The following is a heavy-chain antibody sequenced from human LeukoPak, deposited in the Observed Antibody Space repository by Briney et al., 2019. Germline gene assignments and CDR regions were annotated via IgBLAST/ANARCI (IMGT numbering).Heavy chain of an antibody. CDR1: GFTFSGYS. J-gene: IGHJ4*02. V-gene: IGHV3-21*01. D-gene: IGHD4-11*01. Sequence: PGGSLRLSCAASGFTFSGYSMNWVRQAPGKGLEWVSSISSSSNYIYYADSVKGRFTISRDNAKNSLYLQMNSLRAEDTAVYYCARYDYSSPEYYFDYWGQGTLVTVSS. CDR2: ISSSSNYI. CDR3: ARYDYSSPEYYFDY.